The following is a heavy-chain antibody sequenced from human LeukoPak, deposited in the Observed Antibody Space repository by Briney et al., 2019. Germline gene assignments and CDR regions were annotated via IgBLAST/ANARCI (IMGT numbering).Heavy chain of an antibody. J-gene: IGHJ4*02. Sequence: GGSLRLPCAASGFTFSNYAMGWVRRAPGKGPVWVSSIRYNIENTHYADAVQGRFTISRDNSKNTLYLQMNSLRAEDTARYYCAKASTRDTGYYFDSWGQGTLVSVSS. V-gene: IGHV3-23*01. CDR1: GFTFSNYA. CDR3: AKASTRDTGYYFDS. CDR2: IRYNIENT. D-gene: IGHD3-9*01.